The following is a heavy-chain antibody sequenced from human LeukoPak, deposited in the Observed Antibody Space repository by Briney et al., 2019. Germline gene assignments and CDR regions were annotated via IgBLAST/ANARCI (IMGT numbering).Heavy chain of an antibody. Sequence: GGSLRLSCAASGFTFNIYNMNWVRQAPGKGLEWVSAISPSGGSTYYADSVKGRFTISRDNSRNTLYLQMNSLRAEDMAVYYCARVGGYSGYELGYWGQGTLVTVSS. CDR3: ARVGGYSGYELGY. D-gene: IGHD5-12*01. CDR2: ISPSGGST. CDR1: GFTFNIYN. J-gene: IGHJ4*02. V-gene: IGHV3-23*01.